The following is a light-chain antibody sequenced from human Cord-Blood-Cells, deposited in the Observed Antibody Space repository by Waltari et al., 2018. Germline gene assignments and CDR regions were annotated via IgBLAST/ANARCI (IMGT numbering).Light chain of an antibody. CDR2: EVS. CDR3: CSYAGSSTWV. V-gene: IGLV2-23*02. CDR1: SRDAGSYNL. J-gene: IGLJ3*02. Sequence: QSALTQPASVSGSPGQSITISCAGTSRDAGSYNLFSWYQQHPGKAPKLMIYEVSKRPSGVSNRFSGSKSGNTASLTISGLQAEDEADYYCCSYAGSSTWVFGGGTKLTVL.